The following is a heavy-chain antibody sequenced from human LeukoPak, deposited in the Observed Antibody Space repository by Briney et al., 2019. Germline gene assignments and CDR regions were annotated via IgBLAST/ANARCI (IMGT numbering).Heavy chain of an antibody. CDR2: MFTGGST. J-gene: IGHJ2*01. D-gene: IGHD1-26*01. CDR3: ARDRSMDGSQYRWYFDL. CDR1: GGSVNSYY. V-gene: IGHV4-4*07. Sequence: SETLSLTCTVSGGSVNSYYWSWIRQPAGKGLGWIGRMFTGGSTNYNPSLKSRVTMSVDTSKNQFSLKLSSVTAADTAIYYCARDRSMDGSQYRWYFDLWGRGTLVTVSS.